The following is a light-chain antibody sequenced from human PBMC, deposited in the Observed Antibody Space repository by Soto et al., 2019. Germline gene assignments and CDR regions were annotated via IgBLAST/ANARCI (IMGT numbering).Light chain of an antibody. CDR1: QSISSY. CDR3: QQSYSIPYT. CDR2: AAS. V-gene: IGKV1-39*01. Sequence: DIQMTQSPSSLSASVGDRVTITCRASQSISSYLNWYQQKPGKAPKVLISAASSLQSGVPSRFSGSGSGTDFALTISSLQPEDFATYYCQQSYSIPYTLGQGTKLEIK. J-gene: IGKJ2*01.